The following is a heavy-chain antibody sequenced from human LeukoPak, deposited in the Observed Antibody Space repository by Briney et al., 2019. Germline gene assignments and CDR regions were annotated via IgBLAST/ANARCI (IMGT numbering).Heavy chain of an antibody. CDR1: GFTVSSNY. D-gene: IGHD2-21*01. V-gene: IGHV3-53*01. CDR3: ARGRATYCFDY. Sequence: GGSLRLSCAASGFTVSSNYMSWVRQAPGKGLEWVSVIYSGGSTYYADSVKGRFTISRDNSKNTLYLQRSSLRAEGTAVYYCARGRATYCFDYWGQGTLVTVSS. CDR2: IYSGGST. J-gene: IGHJ4*02.